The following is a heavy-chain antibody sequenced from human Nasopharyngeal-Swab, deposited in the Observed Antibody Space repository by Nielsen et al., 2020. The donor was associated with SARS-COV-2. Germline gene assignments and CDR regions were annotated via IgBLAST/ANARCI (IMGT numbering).Heavy chain of an antibody. CDR1: GGSISSSSYY. CDR2: IYYSGST. D-gene: IGHD6-19*01. J-gene: IGHJ2*01. Sequence: SETLSLTCTVSGGSISSSSYYWGWIRQPPGKGLEWIGSIYYSGSTYYNPSLKSRVTISVDTSKNQFSLKLSSVTAADTAVYYCARHHGSGWENWYFDLWGRGTLVTVSS. V-gene: IGHV4-39*01. CDR3: ARHHGSGWENWYFDL.